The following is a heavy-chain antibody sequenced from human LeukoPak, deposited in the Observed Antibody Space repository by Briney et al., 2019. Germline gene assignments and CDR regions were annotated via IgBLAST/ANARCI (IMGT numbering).Heavy chain of an antibody. CDR1: GYTFTGYY. Sequence: ASVKVSCKASGYTFTGYYMHWVRQAPGQGLEWMGWINPNSGGTNYAQKFQGRVTMTRDTSISTAYMELSRLRSDDTAVYYCARRKGLLWFGELFYWGQGTLVTVSS. V-gene: IGHV1-2*02. D-gene: IGHD3-10*01. CDR2: INPNSGGT. J-gene: IGHJ4*02. CDR3: ARRKGLLWFGELFY.